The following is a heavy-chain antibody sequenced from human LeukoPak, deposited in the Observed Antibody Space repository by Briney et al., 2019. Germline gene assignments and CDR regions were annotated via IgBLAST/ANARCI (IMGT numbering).Heavy chain of an antibody. V-gene: IGHV4-30-2*01. J-gene: IGHJ4*02. D-gene: IGHD5-24*01. CDR1: GGSISSGGYS. CDR3: ARRPSRWLQRGYYFDY. CDR2: IYHSGST. Sequence: PSQTLSLTCAVSGGSISSGGYSWSWIRQPPGKGLEWIGYIYHSGSTNYNPSLKSRVTISVDTSKNQFSLKLSSVTAAGTAVYYCARRPSRWLQRGYYFDYWGQGTLVTVSS.